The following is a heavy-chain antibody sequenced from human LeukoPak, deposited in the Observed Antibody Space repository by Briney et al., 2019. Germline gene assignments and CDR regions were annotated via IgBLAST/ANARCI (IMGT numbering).Heavy chain of an antibody. D-gene: IGHD4-17*01. CDR2: ISGSGGST. CDR1: GFTFSSYA. CDR3: AKDLKGVTTSDY. V-gene: IGHV3-23*01. J-gene: IGHJ4*02. Sequence: GGSLRLSCAASGFTFSSYAMSWVRQAPGKGLEWVSAISGSGGSTYYADSVKGRFTISRDNSKSTLYLQMNSLRAEDTAVYYCAKDLKGVTTSDYWGQGTLVTVSS.